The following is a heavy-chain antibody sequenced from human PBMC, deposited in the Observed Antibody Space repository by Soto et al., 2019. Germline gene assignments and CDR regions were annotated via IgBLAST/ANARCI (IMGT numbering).Heavy chain of an antibody. CDR2: IYYSGST. J-gene: IGHJ4*02. D-gene: IGHD6-19*01. Sequence: SETLSLTCTVSGGSISSYYWSWIRQPPGKGLEWIGYIYYSGSTNYNPSLKSRVTISVDTSKNQFSLKLSSVTAADTAVYYCARHSAFGWSKHFDYWGQGTLVTVSS. CDR1: GGSISSYY. CDR3: ARHSAFGWSKHFDY. V-gene: IGHV4-59*08.